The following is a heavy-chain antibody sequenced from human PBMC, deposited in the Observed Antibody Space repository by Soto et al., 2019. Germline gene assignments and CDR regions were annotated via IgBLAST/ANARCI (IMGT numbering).Heavy chain of an antibody. V-gene: IGHV3-74*01. Sequence: GGSLRLSCAASGFTFSDWWMQWVRQAPGEGLVWVSCINPGGSNTNYADSVKGRFTISRDNANNTLYLQMHSLRAEDTAVYYCARGGYYDSSAVPDAFDIWGQGTMVTVSS. CDR2: INPGGSNT. D-gene: IGHD3-22*01. J-gene: IGHJ3*02. CDR3: ARGGYYDSSAVPDAFDI. CDR1: GFTFSDWW.